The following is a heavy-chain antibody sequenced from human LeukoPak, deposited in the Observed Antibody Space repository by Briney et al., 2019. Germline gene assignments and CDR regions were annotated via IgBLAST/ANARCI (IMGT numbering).Heavy chain of an antibody. CDR3: AREGQQLVDY. D-gene: IGHD6-13*01. Sequence: ASVTVSRTSSGYTFTNYGISWVRQAPGQGVEWMGWISAYNGNTNYTQTLQGRVTMTTDTSTSTAYMELRSLRSDDTAVYYCAREGQQLVDYWGQGTLVTVSS. CDR1: GYTFTNYG. V-gene: IGHV1-18*01. CDR2: ISAYNGNT. J-gene: IGHJ4*02.